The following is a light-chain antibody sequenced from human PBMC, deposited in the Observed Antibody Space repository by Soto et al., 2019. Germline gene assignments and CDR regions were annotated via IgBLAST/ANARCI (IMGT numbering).Light chain of an antibody. J-gene: IGLJ1*01. CDR2: DVT. CDR3: SSYTTPTTSWV. CDR1: SNDVGGYNY. V-gene: IGLV2-14*01. Sequence: QSVLTQPASVSGSPGQSITISCTGTSNDVGGYNYVSWYQQYPGKAPKLIIYDVTNRPSGVSTRFSGSKSGSRASLTISGLQAEDEADYYCSSYTTPTTSWVFGTGTKVTVL.